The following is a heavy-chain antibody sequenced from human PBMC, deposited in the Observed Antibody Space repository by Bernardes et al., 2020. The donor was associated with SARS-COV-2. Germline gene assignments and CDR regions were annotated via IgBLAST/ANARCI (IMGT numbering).Heavy chain of an antibody. Sequence: GGSLRLSCVLSGFTSSSSAMSWVRQAPGNGLEWVSGIRLGGDNTYYADSVKGWFTISRDISKNTLYQQKNSLRADDTAIYYCEKEVPANDYWGQGTMVTVSS. V-gene: IGHV3-23*01. CDR1: GFTSSSSA. D-gene: IGHD2-2*01. CDR2: IRLGGDNT. CDR3: EKEVPANDY. J-gene: IGHJ4*02.